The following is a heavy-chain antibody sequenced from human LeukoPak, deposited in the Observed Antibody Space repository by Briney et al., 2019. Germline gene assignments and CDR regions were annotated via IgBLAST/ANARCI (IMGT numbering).Heavy chain of an antibody. J-gene: IGHJ4*02. V-gene: IGHV3-21*01. D-gene: IGHD2-8*02. Sequence: GGSLRLSCAASGFTFSSYSMNWVRQAPGKWLEWVSSISSSSSYIYYADSVKGRFTISRDNAKNSLYLQMNSLRAEDTAVYYCARDSYLRELVAFDYWGQGTLVTVSS. CDR2: ISSSSSYI. CDR3: ARDSYLRELVAFDY. CDR1: GFTFSSYS.